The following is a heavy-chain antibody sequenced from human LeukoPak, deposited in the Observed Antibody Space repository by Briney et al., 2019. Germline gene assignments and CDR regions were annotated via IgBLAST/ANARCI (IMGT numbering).Heavy chain of an antibody. Sequence: GGSLRLSCVASGFPVNINYMNWVRQAPGKGLEWVSVIYGGGGTYYADSVKGRCTISRDNSKNTLYLQMNSLRAEDTAVYYCARGRVEYSSSSGGWFDPWGQGTLVTVSS. CDR1: GFPVNINY. CDR3: ARGRVEYSSSSGGWFDP. J-gene: IGHJ5*02. CDR2: IYGGGGT. V-gene: IGHV3-53*01. D-gene: IGHD6-6*01.